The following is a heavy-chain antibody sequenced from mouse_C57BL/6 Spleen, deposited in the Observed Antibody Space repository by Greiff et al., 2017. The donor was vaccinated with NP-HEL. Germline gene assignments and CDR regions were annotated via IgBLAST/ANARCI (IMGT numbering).Heavy chain of an antibody. V-gene: IGHV1-26*01. Sequence: EVQLQQSGPELVKPGASVKISCKASGYTFTDYYMNWVQQSHGKSLEWIGDINPNNGGTSYNQKFKGKATLTVDKSSSTAYMELRSLTSEDSAVYYCARGDYDGEGAMDYWGQGTSVTVSS. CDR3: ARGDYDGEGAMDY. D-gene: IGHD2-4*01. CDR2: INPNNGGT. J-gene: IGHJ4*01. CDR1: GYTFTDYY.